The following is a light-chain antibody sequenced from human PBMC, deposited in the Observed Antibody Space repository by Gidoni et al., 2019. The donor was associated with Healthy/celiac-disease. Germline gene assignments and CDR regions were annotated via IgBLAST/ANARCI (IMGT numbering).Light chain of an antibody. V-gene: IGKV4-1*01. CDR3: QQYYSTPQT. CDR1: QSVLYSSNNKNY. CDR2: WSS. J-gene: IGKJ1*01. Sequence: DIVMTQSPDSLAVSRGARATINCKSSQSVLYSSNNKNYLAWYQQKPGQLPKLLIYWSSTRESGVPDRFSGSGSGTDFTLTISSLQAEDVAVYYCQQYYSTPQTFGQGTKVEIK.